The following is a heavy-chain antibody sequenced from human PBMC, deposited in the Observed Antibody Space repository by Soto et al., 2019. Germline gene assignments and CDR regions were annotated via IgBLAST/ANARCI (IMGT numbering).Heavy chain of an antibody. D-gene: IGHD4-17*01. CDR2: INAGNGNT. Sequence: ASVKVSCKASGYTFTSYGISWVRQAPGQGREWMGWINAGNGNTKYSQKFQGRVTITRDTSASTAYMELSSLRSEDTAVYYCASESYGGEFDYWGQGTLVTVSS. CDR1: GYTFTSYG. CDR3: ASESYGGEFDY. J-gene: IGHJ4*02. V-gene: IGHV1-3*01.